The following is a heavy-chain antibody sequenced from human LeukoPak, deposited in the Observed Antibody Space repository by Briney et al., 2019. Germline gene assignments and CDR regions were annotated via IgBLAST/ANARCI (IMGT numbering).Heavy chain of an antibody. CDR2: ISGGGGST. J-gene: IGHJ4*02. Sequence: GGSLRLSCAASGFTVSSNYMTWVRQAPGKGLEWVSTISGGGGSTYYAYYTDSVRGRFTISRDNSKNTLYLQMNSLRAEDTAVYYCAKFYDILTGYFDYWGQGTLVTVSS. CDR3: AKFYDILTGYFDY. V-gene: IGHV3-23*01. CDR1: GFTVSSNY. D-gene: IGHD3-9*01.